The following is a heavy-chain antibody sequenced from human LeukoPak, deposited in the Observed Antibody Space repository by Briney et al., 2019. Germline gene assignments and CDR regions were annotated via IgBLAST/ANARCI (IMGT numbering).Heavy chain of an antibody. CDR3: ARGRTMIVVVRTTNWFDP. CDR1: GGSFSGYY. Sequence: SETLSLTCAVYGGSFSGYYWSWIRQPPGKGLEWIGEINHSGSTNYNPSLKSRVTISVDTSKNQFSLKLSSVTAADTAVYYCARGRTMIVVVRTTNWFDPWGQGTLVTVSS. V-gene: IGHV4-34*01. D-gene: IGHD3-22*01. J-gene: IGHJ5*02. CDR2: INHSGST.